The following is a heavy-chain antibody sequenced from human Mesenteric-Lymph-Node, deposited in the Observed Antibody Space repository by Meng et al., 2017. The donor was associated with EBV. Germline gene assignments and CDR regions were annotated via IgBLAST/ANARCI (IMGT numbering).Heavy chain of an antibody. Sequence: QVHMKQSGPELVKPWQTLSLTGAISGTSVNNTNVAWNGIRQSPSRGFEWLGRTYYRSKCYNEYAQSVKGRITNNPDTSQSEFSLQLNSVTPDETDVYYCSRESWRAFDYWGQGTLVTVSS. J-gene: IGHJ4*02. CDR2: TYYRSKCYN. CDR3: SRESWRAFDY. V-gene: IGHV6-1*01. CDR1: GTSVNNTNVA.